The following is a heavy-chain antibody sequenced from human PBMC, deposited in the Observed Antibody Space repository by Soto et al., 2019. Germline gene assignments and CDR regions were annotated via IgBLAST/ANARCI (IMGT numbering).Heavy chain of an antibody. CDR2: ISAYNGNT. V-gene: IGHV1-18*01. CDR3: ARDGGIYRSGWPFDY. D-gene: IGHD6-25*01. CDR1: GYTFTSYG. J-gene: IGHJ4*02. Sequence: ASVKVSCKASGYTFTSYGISWVRQAPGQGLEWMGWISAYNGNTNYAQKLQGRVTMTTDTSTSTAYMELRSLRSDDTAVYYCARDGGIYRSGWPFDYWGQGTLVTVSS.